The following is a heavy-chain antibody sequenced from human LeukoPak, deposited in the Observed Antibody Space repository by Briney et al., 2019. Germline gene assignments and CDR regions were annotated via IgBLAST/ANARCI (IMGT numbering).Heavy chain of an antibody. Sequence: SETLSLTCTVSGGSISSSSYYWGWIRQPPGKGLEWIGSLYYSGGTYYNPSLKSRVTISVDTSKNQFSLKLSSVTAADTAVYYWARGVDYRRWGFSWVDPWGQGTLVTVSS. CDR1: GGSISSSSYY. CDR3: ARGVDYRRWGFSWVDP. D-gene: IGHD5-12*01. CDR2: LYYSGGT. V-gene: IGHV4-39*07. J-gene: IGHJ5*02.